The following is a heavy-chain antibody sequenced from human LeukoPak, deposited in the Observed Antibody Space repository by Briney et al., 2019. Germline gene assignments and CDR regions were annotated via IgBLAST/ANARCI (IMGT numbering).Heavy chain of an antibody. CDR1: GFTFDDYA. D-gene: IGHD6-19*01. V-gene: IGHV3-9*01. CDR2: ISWNSGSI. J-gene: IGHJ4*02. Sequence: GRSLRLSCAASGFTFDDYAMHWVRQAPGKGLEWASGISWNSGSIGYADSVKGRFTISRDNAKNSLYLQMNSLRAEDTALYYCAKGFRRSGGVDYWGQGTLVTVSS. CDR3: AKGFRRSGGVDY.